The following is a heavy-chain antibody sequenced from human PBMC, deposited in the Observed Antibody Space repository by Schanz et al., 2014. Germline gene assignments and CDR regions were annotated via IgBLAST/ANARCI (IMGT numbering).Heavy chain of an antibody. CDR3: ARELRLEYYFDY. CDR1: GFTVSAYS. J-gene: IGHJ4*02. Sequence: VQVVESGGGLVRPGGSLRLSCSGFTVSAYSANWVRQAPGKGLEWVAVIWFDGNNKFYADSVKGRFTISRDNSKNTLYVQMNSLRSDDTAVYYCARELRLEYYFDYWGQGTQVTVSS. V-gene: IGHV3-33*08. CDR2: IWFDGNNK. D-gene: IGHD4-17*01.